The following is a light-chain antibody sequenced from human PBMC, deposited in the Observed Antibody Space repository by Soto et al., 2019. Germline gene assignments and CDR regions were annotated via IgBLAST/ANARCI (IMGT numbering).Light chain of an antibody. V-gene: IGKV1-33*01. Sequence: DIEMTQSPSSLSASVGDRVTITCQASQDISNYLNWYQQKPGKAPKLLIYDASNLETGVPSRFSGSGSGTDFTFTISSLHPEDIATYYCQQYDNLLTFGPGTKVDIK. CDR3: QQYDNLLT. CDR2: DAS. J-gene: IGKJ3*01. CDR1: QDISNY.